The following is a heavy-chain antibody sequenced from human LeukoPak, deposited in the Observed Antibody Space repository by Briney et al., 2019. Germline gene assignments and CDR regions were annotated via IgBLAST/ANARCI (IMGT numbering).Heavy chain of an antibody. CDR2: ISTYNGYS. J-gene: IGHJ4*02. Sequence: ASVKVPCKASGYTFTSSGISWVRQAPGQGLEWMGWISTYNGYSKYAQNLQGRVTMTADTSTSTAYMELSSLSSDDTAVYYCAKNSSGGYSDYWGQGTLVTVSS. D-gene: IGHD6-19*01. CDR1: GYTFTSSG. V-gene: IGHV1-18*01. CDR3: AKNSSGGYSDY.